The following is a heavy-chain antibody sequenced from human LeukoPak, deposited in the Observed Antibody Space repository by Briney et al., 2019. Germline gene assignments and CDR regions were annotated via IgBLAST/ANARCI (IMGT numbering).Heavy chain of an antibody. D-gene: IGHD2-2*01. V-gene: IGHV4-4*02. J-gene: IGHJ3*02. CDR2: IYHSGST. Sequence: SGTLSLTCAVSGGSISSSNWWSWVRQPPGKGLEWIGEIYHSGSTNYNPSLKSRVTISVDKSKNQFSLKLSSVTAADTAVYYCARFVTGLGYCSSTSCLDAFDIWGQGTMDTVSS. CDR3: ARFVTGLGYCSSTSCLDAFDI. CDR1: GGSISSSNW.